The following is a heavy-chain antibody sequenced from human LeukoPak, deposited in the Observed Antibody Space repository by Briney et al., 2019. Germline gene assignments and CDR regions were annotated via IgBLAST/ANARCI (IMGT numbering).Heavy chain of an antibody. D-gene: IGHD1-26*01. CDR2: INNDGSNT. Sequence: GGSLRLSCAASGFTFGSYWMQWVRQTPEKGLVWVAHINNDGSNTIYADSVKGRFTTSRDNAKNTLYLQMNSLTAEDTAVYYCAREGLIVGATCFDYWGQGTLVTVSS. J-gene: IGHJ4*02. CDR1: GFTFGSYW. V-gene: IGHV3-74*01. CDR3: AREGLIVGATCFDY.